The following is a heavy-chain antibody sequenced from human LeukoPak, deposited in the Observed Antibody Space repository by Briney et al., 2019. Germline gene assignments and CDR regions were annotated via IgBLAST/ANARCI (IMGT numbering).Heavy chain of an antibody. CDR3: ASANYDFWSNTYYYYMDV. CDR2: INSDGSST. J-gene: IGHJ6*03. V-gene: IGHV3-74*01. D-gene: IGHD3-3*01. CDR1: GFTFSNYW. Sequence: PGGSLRLSCAASGFTFSNYWMHWVRQAPGKGLVWVSHINSDGSSTSYADSVKGRFTISRDNAKNTLYLHMNSLRAEDTAVYYCASANYDFWSNTYYYYMDVWGKGTTVTVFS.